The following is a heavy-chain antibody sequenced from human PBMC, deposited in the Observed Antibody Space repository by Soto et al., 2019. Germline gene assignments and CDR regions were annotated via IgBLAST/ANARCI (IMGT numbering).Heavy chain of an antibody. CDR2: INSDGGGT. D-gene: IGHD6-19*01. V-gene: IGHV3-74*01. Sequence: EVQLVESGGGLVQPGGSLRLSCEASGFTFSGYWMYWVRQAPGKGLVWVSRINSDGGGTDYADSVKGRFTISRDNAKNTLYQQINSLRAEDTTVYYCARGPGSRIHYYYMDVWGKGTSVTVSS. CDR1: GFTFSGYW. CDR3: ARGPGSRIHYYYMDV. J-gene: IGHJ6*03.